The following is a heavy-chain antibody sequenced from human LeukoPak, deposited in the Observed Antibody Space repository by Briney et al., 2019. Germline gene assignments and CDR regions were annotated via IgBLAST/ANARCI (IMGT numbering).Heavy chain of an antibody. CDR3: ARDGYGYGWSFDY. D-gene: IGHD5-18*01. Sequence: GESLKISCHGFGDSFTNKWIAWVRQIPGKGLEWMGIIYPGDSDTTYSASFQGQVTKSADRSISPAYLEWSSLKASGTAMYYCARDGYGYGWSFDYWGQGTLVTVSS. J-gene: IGHJ4*02. CDR1: GDSFTNKW. V-gene: IGHV5-51*01. CDR2: IYPGDSDT.